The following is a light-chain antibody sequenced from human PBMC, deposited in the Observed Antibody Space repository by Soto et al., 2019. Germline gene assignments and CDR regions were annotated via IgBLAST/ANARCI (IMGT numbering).Light chain of an antibody. CDR2: GGA. J-gene: IGKJ1*01. CDR3: QQYRTAAQT. Sequence: EIVLTQSPGTLSLSPGESATLSCRASQTIGSSYLAWYQQRPGQAPRLLIYGGANTATGIPDRFSATGSSGSMTLAFSRLEPGDFPAYYCQQYRTAAQTFGQGTQVSI. V-gene: IGKV3-20*01. CDR1: QTIGSSY.